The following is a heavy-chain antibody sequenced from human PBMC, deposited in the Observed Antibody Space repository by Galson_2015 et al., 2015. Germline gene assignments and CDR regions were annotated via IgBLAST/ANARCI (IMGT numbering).Heavy chain of an antibody. V-gene: IGHV1-2*06. D-gene: IGHD6-19*01. CDR1: GYSFPGYY. J-gene: IGHJ4*02. CDR2: IDPKSGGT. Sequence: VSCKASGYSFPGYYIHWVRQAPGHGLEWMGRIDPKSGGTSYAREFQGRVTLTTDTSISTAYMDLSSLKSDDTAVYYCARDAAVAADYWGQGTLVTVSS. CDR3: ARDAAVAADY.